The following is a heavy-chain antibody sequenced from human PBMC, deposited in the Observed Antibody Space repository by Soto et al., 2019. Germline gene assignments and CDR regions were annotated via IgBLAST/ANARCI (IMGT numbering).Heavy chain of an antibody. V-gene: IGHV1-8*01. CDR3: ARGWDYYYGMDV. Sequence: ASVKVSCKASGYTFTSYDINWVRQATGQGLEWMGWMNPNSGNTGYAQKFQGRVTMTRNTSISTAYMELSSLRSEDTAVYYCARGWDYYYGMDVWGQGTTVTVYS. CDR1: GYTFTSYD. J-gene: IGHJ6*02. CDR2: MNPNSGNT.